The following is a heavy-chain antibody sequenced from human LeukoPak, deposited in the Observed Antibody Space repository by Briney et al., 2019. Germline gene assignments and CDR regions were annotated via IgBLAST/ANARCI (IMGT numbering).Heavy chain of an antibody. D-gene: IGHD2-21*02. CDR2: INHSGST. Sequence: SETLSLTCAVYGGSFSGYYWSWIRQPPGKGLEWIGEINHSGSTNYNPSLKSRVTISVDTSKNQFSLELSSVTAADTAVYYCARVGGDIVVVTAILTSGYYYYMDVWGKGTTVTVSS. CDR1: GGSFSGYY. CDR3: ARVGGDIVVVTAILTSGYYYYMDV. V-gene: IGHV4-34*01. J-gene: IGHJ6*03.